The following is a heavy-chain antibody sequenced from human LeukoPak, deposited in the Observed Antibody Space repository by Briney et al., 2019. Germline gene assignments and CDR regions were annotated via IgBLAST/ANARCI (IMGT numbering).Heavy chain of an antibody. J-gene: IGHJ6*03. CDR3: AKDRVPAAPYYYYYMDV. D-gene: IGHD2-2*01. CDR1: GFTFSSYA. CDR2: ISGSGGST. Sequence: GGSLRLSCAASGFTFSSYAMSWVRQAPGKGLEWVSAISGSGGSTYYADSVKGRFTISRDNSKNTLYLQMNSLRAEDTAVYYCAKDRVPAAPYYYYYMDVWGKGTTVTVSS. V-gene: IGHV3-23*01.